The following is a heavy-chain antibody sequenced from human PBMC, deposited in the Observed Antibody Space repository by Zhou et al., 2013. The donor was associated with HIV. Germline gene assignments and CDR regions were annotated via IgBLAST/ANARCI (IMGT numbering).Heavy chain of an antibody. CDR1: GFTFSGYY. CDR2: IDPNSGGT. D-gene: IGHD4-17*01. V-gene: IGHV1-2*02. J-gene: IGHJ5*02. Sequence: QVQLVQSGAEVKKPGASVNVSCKSSGFTFSGYYLHWVRQAPGEGLEWMGWIDPNSGGTNYAQKFQGRVTMTRDTSISTAYMELSSLTSDDTAVYYCARDGNYGDYGGWFDPWGQGTLVIVSS. CDR3: ARDGNYGDYGGWFDP.